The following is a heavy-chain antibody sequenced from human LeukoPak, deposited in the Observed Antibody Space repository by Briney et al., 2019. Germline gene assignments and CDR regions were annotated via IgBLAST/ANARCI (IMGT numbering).Heavy chain of an antibody. CDR1: GFTFSDYY. J-gene: IGHJ5*02. D-gene: IGHD3-10*01. CDR3: AREGGYGSGRGWFDP. CDR2: ISSSSRST. V-gene: IGHV3-11*05. Sequence: GGSLRLSCAASGFTFSDYYMTWIPQAPGEGLEWVSYISSSSRSTEYADSVRGRFTISRDNAKNTVYLQMHRLRADDTAVYYRAREGGYGSGRGWFDPWGQGTLVTVSS.